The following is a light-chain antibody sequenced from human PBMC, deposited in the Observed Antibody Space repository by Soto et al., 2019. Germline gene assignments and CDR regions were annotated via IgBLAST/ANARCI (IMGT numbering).Light chain of an antibody. Sequence: QSVLTQPTSVSGSPGQSITISCTGVSSDIGGYNHVSWYQQHPGNVPRLIIYDVDNRPLGISNRFSGSQSGNTASLSISGLQAEAGADYYCCAYTARTTLSWVFGGGTKVTVL. J-gene: IGLJ3*02. CDR2: DVD. CDR3: CAYTARTTLSWV. CDR1: SSDIGGYNH. V-gene: IGLV2-14*03.